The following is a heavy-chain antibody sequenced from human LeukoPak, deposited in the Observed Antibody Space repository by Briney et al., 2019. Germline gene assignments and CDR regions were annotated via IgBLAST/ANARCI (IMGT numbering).Heavy chain of an antibody. Sequence: ASVKVSCKASGFTFTSSAMQWVRQARGQRLEWIGWIVVGIGDTNYAQKFQERVTITRDMSTSTAYMELSSLRSEDTAVYYCAADGVVAHHNWFDPWGQGTLVTVSS. CDR1: GFTFTSSA. CDR3: AADGVVAHHNWFDP. CDR2: IVVGIGDT. V-gene: IGHV1-58*02. J-gene: IGHJ5*02. D-gene: IGHD2-15*01.